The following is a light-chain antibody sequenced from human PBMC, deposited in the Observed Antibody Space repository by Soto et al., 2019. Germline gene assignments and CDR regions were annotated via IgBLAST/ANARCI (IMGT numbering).Light chain of an antibody. J-gene: IGLJ1*01. CDR2: EVS. Sequence: QSALTQPASVSGSPGQSITISCTGTSSDVGAYDYVSWYQQHPDKAPKLMIYEVSNRPSGVSNRFSGSKSVKTATLTISGLQADDEADYYCSSYTSSSTRFFGTGTNVTVL. CDR3: SSYTSSSTRF. CDR1: SSDVGAYDY. V-gene: IGLV2-14*03.